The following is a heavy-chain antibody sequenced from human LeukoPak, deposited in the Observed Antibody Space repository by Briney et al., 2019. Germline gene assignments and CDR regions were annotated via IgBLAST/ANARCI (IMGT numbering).Heavy chain of an antibody. CDR2: IYYSGST. Sequence: SETLSLTCTVSGGPISSYYRSWIRQPPGKGLEWIGYIYYSGSTNYNPSLKSRVTISVDTSKNQFSLKLSSVTAADTAVYYCAREVYDYVWGSYRPYYFDYWGQGTLVTVSS. V-gene: IGHV4-59*01. J-gene: IGHJ4*02. CDR3: AREVYDYVWGSYRPYYFDY. CDR1: GGPISSYY. D-gene: IGHD3-16*02.